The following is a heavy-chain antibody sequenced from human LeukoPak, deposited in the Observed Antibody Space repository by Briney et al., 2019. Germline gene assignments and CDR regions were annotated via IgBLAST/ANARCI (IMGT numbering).Heavy chain of an antibody. CDR1: GGSFSGYY. Sequence: SSETLSLTCAVYGGSFSGYYWSWIRQPPGKGLEWIGEINHSGSTYYNPSLKSRVTISVDRSKNQFSLKLSSVTAADTAVYYCARATTPAVAGGGFDYWGQGTLVTVSS. D-gene: IGHD6-19*01. CDR2: INHSGST. CDR3: ARATTPAVAGGGFDY. J-gene: IGHJ4*02. V-gene: IGHV4-34*01.